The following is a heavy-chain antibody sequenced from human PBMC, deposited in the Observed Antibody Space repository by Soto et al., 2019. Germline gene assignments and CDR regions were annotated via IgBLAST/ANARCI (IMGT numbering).Heavy chain of an antibody. J-gene: IGHJ6*02. D-gene: IGHD3-3*01. Sequence: SVKVSCKASGGTFSSYAISWVRQAPGQGLEWMGGIIPIFGTANYAQKFQGRVTITADESTSTAYMELSSLRSEDTAVYYCARGQYDFWSGYYPYYYYGMDVWGQGTTVTVSS. CDR2: IIPIFGTA. CDR1: GGTFSSYA. CDR3: ARGQYDFWSGYYPYYYYGMDV. V-gene: IGHV1-69*13.